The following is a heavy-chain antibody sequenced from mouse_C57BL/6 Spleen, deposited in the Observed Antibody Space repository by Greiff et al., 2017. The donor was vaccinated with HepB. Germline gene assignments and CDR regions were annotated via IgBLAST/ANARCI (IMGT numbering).Heavy chain of an antibody. Sequence: EVQLQQSGPELVKPGASVKISCKASGYTFTDYYMNWVKQSHGKSLEWIGDINPNNGGTSYNQKFKGKATLTVDKSSSTAYMELRSLTSEDSAVYYCAGGRGYYFDYWGQGTTLTVSS. V-gene: IGHV1-26*01. D-gene: IGHD1-1*02. J-gene: IGHJ2*01. CDR1: GYTFTDYY. CDR2: INPNNGGT. CDR3: AGGRGYYFDY.